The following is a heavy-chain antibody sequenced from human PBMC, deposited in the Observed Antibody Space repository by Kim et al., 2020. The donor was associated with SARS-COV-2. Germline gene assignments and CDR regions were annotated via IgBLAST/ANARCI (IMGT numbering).Heavy chain of an antibody. CDR3: ARAYDILTGYLDAFDI. CDR2: IYSGGST. J-gene: IGHJ3*02. D-gene: IGHD3-9*01. V-gene: IGHV3-66*01. Sequence: GGSLRLSCAASGFTVSSNYMSWVRQAPGKGLEWVSVIYSGGSTYYADSVKGRFTISRDNSKNTLYLQMNSLRAEDTAVYHCARAYDILTGYLDAFDIWGQGTMVTVSS. CDR1: GFTVSSNY.